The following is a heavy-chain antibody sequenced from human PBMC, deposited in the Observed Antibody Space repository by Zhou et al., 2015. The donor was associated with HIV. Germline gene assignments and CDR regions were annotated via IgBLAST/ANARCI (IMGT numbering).Heavy chain of an antibody. CDR2: INPNSGGT. V-gene: IGHV1-2*02. Sequence: QVQLVQSGAEVKKPGASVKVSCKASGYTFTGYYMHWVRQAPGQGLEWMGWINPNSGGTNYAQKFQGRVTMTRDTSISTAYMELSRLRSDDTAVYYCARGKEYSSSWYSFDVLYYFDYWGQGTLVTVSS. CDR3: ARGKEYSSSWYSFDVLYYFDY. J-gene: IGHJ4*02. CDR1: GYTFTGYY. D-gene: IGHD6-13*01.